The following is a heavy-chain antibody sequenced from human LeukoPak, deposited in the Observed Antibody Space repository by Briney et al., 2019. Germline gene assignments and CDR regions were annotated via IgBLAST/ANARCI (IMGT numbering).Heavy chain of an antibody. D-gene: IGHD1-26*01. CDR1: GGSISTYY. CDR3: ARRIVGGTSYFDY. J-gene: IGHJ4*02. V-gene: IGHV4-59*12. Sequence: SETLSLTCTVSGGSISTYYWSWIRQPPGKGLEWIGYMYYSGSTNYNPSLKSRVTIPVDTSKNQFSLNLRSVTASDTAVYYCARRIVGGTSYFDYWGQGTLVTVSS. CDR2: MYYSGST.